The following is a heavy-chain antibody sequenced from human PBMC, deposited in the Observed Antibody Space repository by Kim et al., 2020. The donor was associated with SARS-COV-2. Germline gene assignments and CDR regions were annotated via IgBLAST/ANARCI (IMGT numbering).Heavy chain of an antibody. CDR3: ARAWGRYYYGMDV. Sequence: AQKFQGRVTMTRDTSTSTVYMELSSLRSEDTAVYYCARAWGRYYYGMDVWGQGTTVTVSS. V-gene: IGHV1-46*01. D-gene: IGHD7-27*01. J-gene: IGHJ6*02.